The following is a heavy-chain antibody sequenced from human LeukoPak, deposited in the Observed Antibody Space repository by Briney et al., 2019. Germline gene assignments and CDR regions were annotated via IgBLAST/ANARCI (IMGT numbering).Heavy chain of an antibody. CDR1: GGSFSGYY. V-gene: IGHV4-34*01. D-gene: IGHD3-22*01. Sequence: SETLSLTCAVYGGSFSGYYWSWIRQPPGKGLEWIGEINHSGSTNYNSSLKSRVTISVDTSKNQFSLKLSSVTAADTAVYYCARGKVTYYYDSSGYYYAPFDYWGQGTLVTVSS. CDR2: INHSGST. CDR3: ARGKVTYYYDSSGYYYAPFDY. J-gene: IGHJ4*02.